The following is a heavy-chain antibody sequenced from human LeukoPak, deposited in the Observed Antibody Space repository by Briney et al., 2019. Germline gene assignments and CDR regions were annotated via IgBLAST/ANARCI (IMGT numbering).Heavy chain of an antibody. CDR1: GGSISSYY. Sequence: SETLSLTCTVSGGSISSYYWSWIRQPAGKGLEWIGRIYTSGSTNYNPSLKSRVTMSVDTSKNQFSLKLSSVTAADTAVYYCARVSPHYYYYYMDVWGKGTTVTASS. CDR3: ARVSPHYYYYYMDV. CDR2: IYTSGST. J-gene: IGHJ6*03. V-gene: IGHV4-4*07.